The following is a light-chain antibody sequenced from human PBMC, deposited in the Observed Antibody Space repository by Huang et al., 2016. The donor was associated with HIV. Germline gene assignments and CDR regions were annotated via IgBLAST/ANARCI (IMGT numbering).Light chain of an antibody. CDR2: GAS. Sequence: EIVMTQSPATLSVSPGERVTLSCRASQSVTNNLAWYQQKPGQAPGLLIYGASSRATDIPARCSGSGSGTEFTLTISSLQSEDFGVYYCQQYHYWPPVTFGQGTRLEIK. J-gene: IGKJ5*01. CDR1: QSVTNN. CDR3: QQYHYWPPVT. V-gene: IGKV3-15*01.